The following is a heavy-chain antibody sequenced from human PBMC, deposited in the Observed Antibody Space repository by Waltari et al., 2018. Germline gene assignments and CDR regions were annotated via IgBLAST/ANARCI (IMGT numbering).Heavy chain of an antibody. CDR3: ARDTPTQSVAGPFDY. D-gene: IGHD6-19*01. V-gene: IGHV1-69*08. CDR1: GGTFSSYT. J-gene: IGHJ4*02. Sequence: QVQLVQSGAEVKKPGSSVKVSCKASGGTFSSYTISWVRQAPGQGLEWMGRIIPIRGIANYAQKFQGRVTITADKSTSTAYMELSSLRSEDTAVYYCARDTPTQSVAGPFDYWGQGTLVTVSS. CDR2: IIPIRGIA.